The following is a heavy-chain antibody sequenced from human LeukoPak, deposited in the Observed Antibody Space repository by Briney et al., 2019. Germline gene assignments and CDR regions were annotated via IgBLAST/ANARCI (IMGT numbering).Heavy chain of an antibody. CDR2: IYYSGST. J-gene: IGHJ2*01. V-gene: IGHV4-59*11. Sequence: SETLSLTCTVSGGSISNHYWSWIRQPPGKGLEWIGYIYYSGSTNYNPSLKSRVTISVDTSKNQFSLKLSSVTAADTAVYYCARVDSSSWYFDLWGRGTLVTVSS. D-gene: IGHD6-13*01. CDR3: ARVDSSSWYFDL. CDR1: GGSISNHY.